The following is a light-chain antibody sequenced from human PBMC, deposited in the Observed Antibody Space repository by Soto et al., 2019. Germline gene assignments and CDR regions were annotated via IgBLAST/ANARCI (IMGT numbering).Light chain of an antibody. J-gene: IGLJ2*01. V-gene: IGLV2-14*03. Sequence: QSALTQPASVSGSPGQSITISCTGSSSDVGGYNFVSWYQQHPGKAPKLMIYDVSNWPSGVSNRFSGSKSGNTASLTISGLHAEDEADYYCSSYTTTTPVLFGGGTKLTVL. CDR1: SSDVGGYNF. CDR2: DVS. CDR3: SSYTTTTPVL.